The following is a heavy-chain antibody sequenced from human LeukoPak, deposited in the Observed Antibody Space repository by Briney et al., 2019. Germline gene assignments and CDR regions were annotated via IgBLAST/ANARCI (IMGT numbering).Heavy chain of an antibody. D-gene: IGHD2-15*01. CDR1: GYSISSGHY. CDR3: ARFPGSAEYRHYYYMDV. Sequence: SETLSLTCTVSGYSISSGHYWGWIRPPPGKGLECIGYVYYSDSTNYNPSLKSRVTVSVDTSKNQFSLKLTSVTAADTAVYYCARFPGSAEYRHYYYMDVWGKGTTVTVSS. CDR2: VYYSDST. J-gene: IGHJ6*03. V-gene: IGHV4-61*01.